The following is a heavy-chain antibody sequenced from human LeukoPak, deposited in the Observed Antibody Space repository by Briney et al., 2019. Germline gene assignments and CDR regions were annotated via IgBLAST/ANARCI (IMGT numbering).Heavy chain of an antibody. CDR1: GGSISSGDYY. Sequence: PSETLSLTCTVSGGSISSGDYYWSWIRQPPGKGLEWIGYIYYSGSTYYNPSPKSRVTISVDTSKNQFSLKLSSVTAADTAVYYCAREPNYYDSSGYLDYWGQGTLVTVSS. CDR2: IYYSGST. CDR3: AREPNYYDSSGYLDY. D-gene: IGHD3-22*01. J-gene: IGHJ4*02. V-gene: IGHV4-30-4*08.